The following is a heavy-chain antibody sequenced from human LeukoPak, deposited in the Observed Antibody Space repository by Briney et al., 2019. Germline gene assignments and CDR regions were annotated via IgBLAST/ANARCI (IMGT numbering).Heavy chain of an antibody. D-gene: IGHD6-19*01. V-gene: IGHV3-23*01. CDR2: IRGSGGST. CDR1: GFTFSSYA. CDR3: AKVGYSSGWTDADFDY. Sequence: GGSLRLFCAASGFTFSSYAMSWVRQAPGKGLEWVSAIRGSGGSTYYAESVKGRFTISRDNSKNTLYLQMNSMRAEDTAVYYCAKVGYSSGWTDADFDYWGQGTLVTVSS. J-gene: IGHJ4*02.